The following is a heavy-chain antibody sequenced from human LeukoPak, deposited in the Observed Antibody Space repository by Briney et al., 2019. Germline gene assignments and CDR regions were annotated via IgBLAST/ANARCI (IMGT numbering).Heavy chain of an antibody. J-gene: IGHJ3*02. CDR1: GFTFSSYS. Sequence: PGGSLRLSCAPSGFTFSSYSMNWVRQAPGKGLEWVSFISSSSSYIYYADSVKGRFTISRDNAKKSLYLQMNSLRAEDTAVYHCARSQAFNYDFWSGDAFDIWGQGTMVTVSS. CDR2: ISSSSSYI. CDR3: ARSQAFNYDFWSGDAFDI. V-gene: IGHV3-21*01. D-gene: IGHD3-3*01.